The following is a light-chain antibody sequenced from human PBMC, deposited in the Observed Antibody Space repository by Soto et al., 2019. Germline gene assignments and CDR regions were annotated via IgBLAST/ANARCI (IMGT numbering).Light chain of an antibody. CDR1: QSVSSY. CDR3: QQYNNWPPWT. Sequence: EIVLTQSPGTLSLSPGERATLSCRASQSVSSYLAWYQQKPGQAPRLLIYDASSRATDIPARFSGSRSGTEFTLTISSLQSEDFAVYYCQQYNNWPPWTFGQGTKVDI. CDR2: DAS. V-gene: IGKV3-15*01. J-gene: IGKJ1*01.